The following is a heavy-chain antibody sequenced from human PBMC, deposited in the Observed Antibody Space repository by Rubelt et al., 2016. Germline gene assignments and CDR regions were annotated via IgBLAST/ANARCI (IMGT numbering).Heavy chain of an antibody. J-gene: IGHJ6*02. D-gene: IGHD1-14*01. Sequence: GGSLRLSCAASGFTFGSYAMNWVREAPGKGLEWVSAIGGSDERTYYADSVKGRFTISRDNSKNTLHLQMNSLRAEDTAIYYCAKLTSGIRGGMDGWGQGTTVTVS. CDR1: GFTFGSYA. CDR2: IGGSDERT. CDR3: AKLTSGIRGGMDG. V-gene: IGHV3-23*01.